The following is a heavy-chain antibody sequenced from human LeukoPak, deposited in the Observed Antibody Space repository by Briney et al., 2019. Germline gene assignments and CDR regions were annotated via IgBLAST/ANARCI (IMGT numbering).Heavy chain of an antibody. CDR1: GGTFSSYA. CDR3: ARVSRSGWSEVVYFDY. Sequence: SVKVSCKASGGTFSSYAISWVRQAPGQGLEWMGRIIPILGIANYAQKFQGRVTITADKSTSTAYMELSSLRSEDTAVYYCARVSRSGWSEVVYFDYWGQGTLVTVSS. CDR2: IIPILGIA. J-gene: IGHJ4*02. V-gene: IGHV1-69*04. D-gene: IGHD6-19*01.